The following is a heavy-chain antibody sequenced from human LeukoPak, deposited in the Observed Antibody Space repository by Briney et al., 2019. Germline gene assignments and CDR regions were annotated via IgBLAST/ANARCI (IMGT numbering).Heavy chain of an antibody. CDR3: ARDLGYYATDQ. V-gene: IGHV3-7*01. CDR2: IGKDGSGN. CDR1: GFTFSSYW. J-gene: IGHJ5*02. Sequence: GWSLRLSCAASGFTFSSYWMSWLRQAPGKGLEWVANIGKDGSGNHYVDSVEGRFTISRDNAKNSLYLQMNSLTADDTAVYYCARDLGYYATDQWGQGALVTVSS. D-gene: IGHD2-2*01.